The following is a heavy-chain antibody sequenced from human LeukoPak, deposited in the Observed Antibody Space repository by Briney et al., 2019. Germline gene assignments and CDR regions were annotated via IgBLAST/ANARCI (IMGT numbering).Heavy chain of an antibody. CDR1: GYTLSSYA. Sequence: QTGGCLRLSCAASGYTLSSYAESWVREAPGKGLEWVSAISGSGGSTYYADSVKGRFTISRDNSKNTLYLQMNSLRAEDTAVYYCARDTTGPFNPWGQGTLVTVSS. V-gene: IGHV3-23*01. J-gene: IGHJ5*02. CDR2: ISGSGGST. D-gene: IGHD1-1*01. CDR3: ARDTTGPFNP.